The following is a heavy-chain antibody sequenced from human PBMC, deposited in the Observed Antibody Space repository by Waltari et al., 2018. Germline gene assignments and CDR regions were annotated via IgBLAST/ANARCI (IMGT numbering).Heavy chain of an antibody. D-gene: IGHD3-22*01. V-gene: IGHV3-66*02. CDR2: IYSGGST. J-gene: IGHJ3*02. CDR1: GFTVSSNY. Sequence: EVQLVESGGGLVQPGGSLRLSCAASGFTVSSNYMSWVRQAPGKGLEWVSVIYSGGSTYYADSVKGRFTISRDNSKNTLYLQMNSLRAEDTAVYYCARARITMIVPGPQDAFDIWRQGTMVTVSS. CDR3: ARARITMIVPGPQDAFDI.